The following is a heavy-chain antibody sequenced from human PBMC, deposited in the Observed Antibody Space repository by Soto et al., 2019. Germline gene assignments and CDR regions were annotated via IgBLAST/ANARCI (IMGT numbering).Heavy chain of an antibody. J-gene: IGHJ3*02. D-gene: IGHD1-1*01. CDR3: ARFQTGTDAFDI. CDR2: ISSSSSYI. V-gene: IGHV3-21*01. CDR1: GFTFSSYS. Sequence: PGGSLRLSCAASGFTFSSYSMNWVRQAPGKGLEWVSSISSSSSYIYYADSVKGRFTISRDNAKNSLYLQMNSLRAEDTAVYYCARFQTGTDAFDIWGQGTMVTVSS.